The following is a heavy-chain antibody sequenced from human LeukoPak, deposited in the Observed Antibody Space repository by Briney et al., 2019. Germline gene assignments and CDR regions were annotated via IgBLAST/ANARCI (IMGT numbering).Heavy chain of an antibody. CDR2: INHSGST. Sequence: SETLSLTCAVYGGSFSGYYWSWIRQPPGKGLEWIGEINHSGSTNYNPSLKSRVTISVDTSKNQFSLKLGSVTAADTAVYYCARERENFGGNFDYWGQGTLVTVSS. CDR1: GGSFSGYY. D-gene: IGHD3-3*01. V-gene: IGHV4-34*01. CDR3: ARERENFGGNFDY. J-gene: IGHJ4*02.